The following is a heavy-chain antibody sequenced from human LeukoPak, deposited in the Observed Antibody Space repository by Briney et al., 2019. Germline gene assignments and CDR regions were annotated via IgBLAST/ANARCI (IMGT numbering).Heavy chain of an antibody. Sequence: PSETLSLTCTVSGGSISSSCYYWGWIRQPPGKGLGWIGSIYYSGSTYYNPSLKSRVTISVDTSKNQFSLKLSSVTAADTAVYYCARAPELWFGELISYYYYYMDVWGKGTTVTVSS. J-gene: IGHJ6*03. CDR1: GGSISSSCYY. V-gene: IGHV4-39*01. CDR3: ARAPELWFGELISYYYYYMDV. CDR2: IYYSGST. D-gene: IGHD3-10*01.